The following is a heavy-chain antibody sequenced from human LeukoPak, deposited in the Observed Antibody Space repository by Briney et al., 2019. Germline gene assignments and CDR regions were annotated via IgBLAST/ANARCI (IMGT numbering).Heavy chain of an antibody. J-gene: IGHJ6*03. Sequence: SAKVSCKASGGTFSSYAISWVRQAPGQGLEWMGGIIPIFGTANYAQKFQGRVTITTDESTSTAYMELSSLRSEDTAVYYCARESSVITVESYYYYMDVWGKGTTVTVSS. CDR2: IIPIFGTA. CDR1: GGTFSSYA. CDR3: ARESSVITVESYYYYMDV. V-gene: IGHV1-69*05. D-gene: IGHD3-22*01.